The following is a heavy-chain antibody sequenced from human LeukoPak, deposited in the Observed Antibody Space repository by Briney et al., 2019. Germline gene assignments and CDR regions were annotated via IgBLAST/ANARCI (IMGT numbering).Heavy chain of an antibody. CDR2: LGSAGDK. D-gene: IGHD3/OR15-3a*01. J-gene: IGHJ6*02. V-gene: IGHV3-13*01. CDR1: GFTFSIHW. Sequence: GGSLRLSCAASGFTFSIHWMTWVRQPIGKGLDWVSGLGSAGDKYHAGSERGRFTISREDAENSVYLQMNGLRPEDTAIYYCARAKRETSTRPWTSGMDVWGQGTRVTVSS. CDR3: ARAKRETSTRPWTSGMDV.